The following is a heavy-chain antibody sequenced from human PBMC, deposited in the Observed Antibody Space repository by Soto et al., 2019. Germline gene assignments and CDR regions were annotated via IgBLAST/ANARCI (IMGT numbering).Heavy chain of an antibody. D-gene: IGHD2-15*01. CDR2: ISYDGSNK. V-gene: IGHV3-30*18. Sequence: QVQLVESGGGVVQPGRSLRLSCAASGFTFSSYGMHWVRQAPGKGLEWVAVISYDGSNKYYADSVKGRFTISRDNSKNTLYLQMNSLRAEDTAVYYCAKDGADYCSGGSCYPPDYWGQGTLFTVSS. J-gene: IGHJ4*02. CDR1: GFTFSSYG. CDR3: AKDGADYCSGGSCYPPDY.